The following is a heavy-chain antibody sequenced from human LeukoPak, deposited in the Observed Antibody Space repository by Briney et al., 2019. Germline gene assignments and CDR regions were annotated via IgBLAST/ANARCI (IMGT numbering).Heavy chain of an antibody. CDR3: ARYCGGDCYSSYLDY. D-gene: IGHD2-21*01. J-gene: IGHJ4*02. V-gene: IGHV4-30-4*08. CDR2: IYYSGST. CDR1: GGSISSGDYY. Sequence: PSETLSLTCTVSGGSISSGDYYWSWIRQPPGKGLEWIGYIYYSGSTYYNPSLKSRVTISVDTSKNQFSLKLSSVTAADTAVYYCARYCGGDCYSSYLDYWGQGTLVTVSS.